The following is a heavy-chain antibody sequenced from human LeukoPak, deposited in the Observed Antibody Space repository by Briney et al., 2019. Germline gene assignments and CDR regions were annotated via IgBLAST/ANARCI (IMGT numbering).Heavy chain of an antibody. V-gene: IGHV3-23*01. Sequence: GGSLRLSCAASGFTLSSYAMSWVRQAPGKGLEWVSAISDTGNTYHADSVKGRFTISRDSSKNTLFLQMNSLRAEDTAVYYCAKVAYYEILKSWFDYWGQGTLVTVSS. J-gene: IGHJ4*02. CDR1: GFTLSSYA. CDR3: AKVAYYEILKSWFDY. D-gene: IGHD3-9*01. CDR2: ISDTGNT.